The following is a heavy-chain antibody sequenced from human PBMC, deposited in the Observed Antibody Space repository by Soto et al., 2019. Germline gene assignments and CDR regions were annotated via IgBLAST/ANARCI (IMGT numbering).Heavy chain of an antibody. CDR1: GLNLDDYY. D-gene: IGHD1-1*01. J-gene: IGHJ4*02. CDR2: IGSLNHYY. V-gene: IGHV3-11*06. CDR3: ARLVSRRHFDS. Sequence: GGSRKLSGAASGLNLDDYYMSWIRQAPGKGLEYIAYIGSLNHYYNYADSVKGRFTISIDSAKNSLQLQMSSLRSEDTAIYYCARLVSRRHFDSWGRGTLVTVSS.